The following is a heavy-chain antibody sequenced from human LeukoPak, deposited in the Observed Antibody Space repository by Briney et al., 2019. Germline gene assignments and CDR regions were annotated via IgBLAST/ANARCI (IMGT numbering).Heavy chain of an antibody. V-gene: IGHV3-48*04. CDR3: ARVNSGWYGPLDY. J-gene: IGHJ4*02. D-gene: IGHD6-19*01. CDR1: GFTFSSYS. CDR2: ISSSSSTI. Sequence: GGSLRLSCAASGFTFSSYSMNWVRQAPGKGLEWVSYISSSSSTIYYADSVKGRFTISRDNSKNTVSLQINNLRAEDTAVYYCARVNSGWYGPLDYWGQGTLVTVSS.